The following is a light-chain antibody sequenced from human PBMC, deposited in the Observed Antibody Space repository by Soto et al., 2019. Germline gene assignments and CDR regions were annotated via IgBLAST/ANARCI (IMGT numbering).Light chain of an antibody. Sequence: QPVLTQSPSASASLGASVKLTCTLSSGHSSYAIAWHQQQPEKGPRYLMKLNSDGSHTKGDGVPDRFSGSSSGAERFLSISSLQSEDEADYYCQTWDTGTGVFGGGTKSPS. J-gene: IGLJ3*02. CDR2: LNSDGSH. CDR3: QTWDTGTGV. CDR1: SGHSSYA. V-gene: IGLV4-69*01.